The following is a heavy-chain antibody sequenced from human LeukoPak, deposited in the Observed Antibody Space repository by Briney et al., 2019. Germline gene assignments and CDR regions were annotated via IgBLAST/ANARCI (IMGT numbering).Heavy chain of an antibody. J-gene: IGHJ4*02. V-gene: IGHV4-59*01. CDR3: STDSPTGFDH. CDR1: CVSIRSYY. Sequence: TASETLSLTCTVSCVSIRSYYWSLTRQSPEKGLEWIGYVYHTGSTKYNPSLQSRVTISIDPSKNQFSLNLTSVTAADTAVYYCSTDSPTGFDHWGQGALVTVSS. D-gene: IGHD2/OR15-2a*01. CDR2: VYHTGST.